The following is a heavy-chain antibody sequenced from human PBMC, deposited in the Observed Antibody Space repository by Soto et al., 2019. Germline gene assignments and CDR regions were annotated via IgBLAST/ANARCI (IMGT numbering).Heavy chain of an antibody. V-gene: IGHV1-69*01. Sequence: QVQLVQSGAEVKQPGSSVKVSCKASGGTFSSYAISWVRQAPGQVLEWMGGLIPIVGTAHYAQTFQGRVTITGDESTSTADTELGSLRSEDKAVYYCARVVWDSSGWDWYFDLWGRGTPVTVSS. D-gene: IGHD6-19*01. CDR3: ARVVWDSSGWDWYFDL. J-gene: IGHJ2*01. CDR1: GGTFSSYA. CDR2: LIPIVGTA.